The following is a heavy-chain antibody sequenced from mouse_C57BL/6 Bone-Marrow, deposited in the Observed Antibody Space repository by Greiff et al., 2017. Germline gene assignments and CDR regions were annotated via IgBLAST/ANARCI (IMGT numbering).Heavy chain of an antibody. V-gene: IGHV5-15*01. CDR2: ISNLAYSI. CDR1: GFTFSDYG. J-gene: IGHJ4*01. CDR3: ARAPGGAMDY. D-gene: IGHD3-1*01. Sequence: EVKVVESGGGLVQPGGSLKLSCAASGFTFSDYGMAWVRQAPRKGPEWVAFISNLAYSIYYADTVTGRFTISRKNAKNTLYLEMSSLRSEDTAMYYCARAPGGAMDYWGQGTSVTVSS.